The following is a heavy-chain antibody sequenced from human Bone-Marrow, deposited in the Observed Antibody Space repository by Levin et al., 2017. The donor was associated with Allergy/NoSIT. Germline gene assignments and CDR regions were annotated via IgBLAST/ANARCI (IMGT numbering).Heavy chain of an antibody. J-gene: IGHJ4*02. CDR1: GFTFSDYY. CDR3: ARDKRQEYYDSSGLDY. Sequence: LSLTCAASGFTFSDYYMSWIRQAPGKGLEWVSYISSAGSAVYYADSVKGRFTISRDNPKNSLYLQMNSLRAEDTAVYYCARDKRQEYYDSSGLDYWGQGTLVTVSS. CDR2: ISSAGSAV. V-gene: IGHV3-11*01. D-gene: IGHD3-22*01.